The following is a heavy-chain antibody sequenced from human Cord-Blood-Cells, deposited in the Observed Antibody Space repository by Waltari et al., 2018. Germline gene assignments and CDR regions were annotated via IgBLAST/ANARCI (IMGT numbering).Heavy chain of an antibody. CDR3: AKEDSYGYGSTTWYYYGMDV. Sequence: QVQLVESGGGVVQPGGSLRLSCAASGFTFSSYGMHVVRQAPGKGLEWVAFIRYDGSNKYYADSVKGRFTISRDNSKNTLYLQMNSLRAEDTAVYYCAKEDSYGYGSTTWYYYGMDVWGQGTTVTVSS. D-gene: IGHD5-18*01. V-gene: IGHV3-30*02. CDR2: IRYDGSNK. CDR1: GFTFSSYG. J-gene: IGHJ6*02.